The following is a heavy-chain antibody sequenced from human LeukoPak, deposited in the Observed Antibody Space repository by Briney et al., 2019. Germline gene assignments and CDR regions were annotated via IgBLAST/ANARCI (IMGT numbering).Heavy chain of an antibody. D-gene: IGHD3-10*01. CDR2: IIPIFGTA. CDR3: ARIGSQNSSPFDY. Sequence: SVKVSCKASGGTFSSYAISWVRQAPGHGLEWMGRIIPIFGTANYAQKFQGRVTITTDESTSTAYMELSSLRSEDTAVYYCARIGSQNSSPFDYWGQGTLVTVSS. J-gene: IGHJ4*02. CDR1: GGTFSSYA. V-gene: IGHV1-69*05.